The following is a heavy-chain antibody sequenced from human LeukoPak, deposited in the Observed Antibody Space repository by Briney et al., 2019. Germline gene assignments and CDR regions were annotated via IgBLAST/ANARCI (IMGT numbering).Heavy chain of an antibody. CDR1: GGSFSGYY. Sequence: SETLSLTCAVYGGSFSGYYWSWIRQPPGKGLEWIGEINHSGSTNYNPSLKSRVTISADTSKKQFSLKLSSVTAADTAVCYCARGYYDFWSGLYYYYMDVWGKGTTVTVSS. CDR2: INHSGST. CDR3: ARGYYDFWSGLYYYYMDV. J-gene: IGHJ6*03. D-gene: IGHD3-3*01. V-gene: IGHV4-34*01.